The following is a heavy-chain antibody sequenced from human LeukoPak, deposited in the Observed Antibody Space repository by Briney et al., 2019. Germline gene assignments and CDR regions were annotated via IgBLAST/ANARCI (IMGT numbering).Heavy chain of an antibody. Sequence: SETLSLTCTVSGGSISSYYWSRIRQPPGKGLEWIGYIYYSGSTNYNPSLKSRVTISVDTSKNQFSLKLSSVTAADTAVYYCARRHGDYVWYFDLWGRGTLVTVSS. V-gene: IGHV4-59*08. D-gene: IGHD4-17*01. CDR1: GGSISSYY. CDR3: ARRHGDYVWYFDL. CDR2: IYYSGST. J-gene: IGHJ2*01.